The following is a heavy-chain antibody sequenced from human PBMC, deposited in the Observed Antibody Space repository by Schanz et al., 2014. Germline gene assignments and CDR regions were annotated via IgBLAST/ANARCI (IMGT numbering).Heavy chain of an antibody. Sequence: VQLVESGGGLVKPGDSLRLSCAASGFTFSSYTMKWVRQAPGKGLEWVSSISSTSTYLYYADSVKGRFTISRDNSKNTLYLQMNSLRAEDTAVYYCAKDKRGRSSWFFDYWGQGILVTVSS. V-gene: IGHV3-21*01. D-gene: IGHD6-13*01. CDR1: GFTFSSYT. J-gene: IGHJ4*02. CDR2: ISSTSTYL. CDR3: AKDKRGRSSWFFDY.